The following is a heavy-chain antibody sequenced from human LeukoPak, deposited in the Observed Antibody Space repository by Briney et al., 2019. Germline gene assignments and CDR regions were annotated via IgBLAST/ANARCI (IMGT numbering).Heavy chain of an antibody. Sequence: GASVKVSCKASGGTFSSYAISWARQAPGQGLEWMGGIIPIFGTANYAQKFQGRVTITADESTSTAYMELSSLRSEDTAVYYCATPDSSGYYAFFDYWGQGTLVTVSS. D-gene: IGHD3-22*01. V-gene: IGHV1-69*13. J-gene: IGHJ4*02. CDR3: ATPDSSGYYAFFDY. CDR2: IIPIFGTA. CDR1: GGTFSSYA.